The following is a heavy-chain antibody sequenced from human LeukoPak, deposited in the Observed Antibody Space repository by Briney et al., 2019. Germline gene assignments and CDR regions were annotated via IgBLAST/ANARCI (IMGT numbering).Heavy chain of an antibody. CDR3: AREVATYYYDSSGPGRLDY. CDR1: GFKFSSYS. J-gene: IGHJ4*02. Sequence: GGSLRLSCAASGFKFSSYSMKWVRQAPGKGLEWVSSISSSSSYIYYADSVKGRFTISRDNAKNSLYLQMNSLRAEDTAVYYCAREVATYYYDSSGPGRLDYWGQGTLVTVSS. D-gene: IGHD3-22*01. V-gene: IGHV3-21*01. CDR2: ISSSSSYI.